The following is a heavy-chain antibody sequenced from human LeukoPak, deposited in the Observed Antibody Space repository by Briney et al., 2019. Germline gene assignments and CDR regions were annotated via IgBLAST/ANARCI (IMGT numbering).Heavy chain of an antibody. J-gene: IGHJ4*02. CDR3: ATAMDTYYFDY. D-gene: IGHD2-2*01. CDR2: ISYDGSNK. V-gene: IGHV3-30*03. CDR1: GFTFSSYG. Sequence: PGRSLRLSCAASGFTFSSYGMHWVRQAPGKGLEWVAVISYDGSNKYYADSVEGRFTISRDNSKNTLYLQMNSLRAEDTAVYYCATAMDTYYFDYWGQGTLVTVSS.